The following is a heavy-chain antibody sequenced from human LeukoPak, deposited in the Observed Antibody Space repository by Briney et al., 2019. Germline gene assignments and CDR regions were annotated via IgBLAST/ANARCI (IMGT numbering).Heavy chain of an antibody. J-gene: IGHJ4*02. V-gene: IGHV3-30*18. CDR1: GFTFSSYG. D-gene: IGHD5-18*01. CDR3: AKSVSAMVPPDY. Sequence: PGGSLRLSCAASGFTFSSYGMHWVRQAPGKGLEWVAVISYDGSNKYYADSMKGRFTISRDNSKNTLYLQMNGLRAEDTAVYYCAKSVSAMVPPDYWGQGTLVTVSS. CDR2: ISYDGSNK.